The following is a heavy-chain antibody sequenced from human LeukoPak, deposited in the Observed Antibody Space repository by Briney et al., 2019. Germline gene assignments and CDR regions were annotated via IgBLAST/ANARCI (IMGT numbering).Heavy chain of an antibody. V-gene: IGHV3-66*01. CDR3: AMDSSWLPLKFDY. CDR1: GFIVSTNY. Sequence: GGALRLSCAASGFIVSTNYMSWVRQAPGKGLEWVSVLYSGGTTYYADSVKGRFTISRDNSKNTLYLQMNSLRAEDTAVYYCAMDSSWLPLKFDYWGQGTLVTVST. CDR2: LYSGGTT. D-gene: IGHD5-24*01. J-gene: IGHJ4*02.